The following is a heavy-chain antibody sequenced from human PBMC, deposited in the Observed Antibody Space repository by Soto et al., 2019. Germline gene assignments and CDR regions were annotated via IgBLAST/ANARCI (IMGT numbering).Heavy chain of an antibody. CDR3: ARDRPMVRGVIILDYYYGMDV. J-gene: IGHJ6*02. CDR1: GFTFISYW. Sequence: WGSLRLSCAASGFTFISYWIHFFRQSPCKWLVWVSRINSDGSSTSYADSVKGRFTISRDNAKNTLYLQMNSLRAEDTAVYYCARDRPMVRGVIILDYYYGMDVWGQGTTVTVSS. V-gene: IGHV3-74*01. CDR2: INSDGSST. D-gene: IGHD3-10*01.